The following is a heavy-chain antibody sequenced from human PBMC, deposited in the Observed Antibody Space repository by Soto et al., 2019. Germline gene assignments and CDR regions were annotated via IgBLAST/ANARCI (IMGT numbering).Heavy chain of an antibody. J-gene: IGHJ4*02. D-gene: IGHD3-22*01. V-gene: IGHV1-45*02. CDR1: GDTLTCRY. CDR2: ITPFNGVT. CDR3: ASGRYDSSTYFES. Sequence: SVKVSCKASGDTLTCRYLHCVRQAPVQALEWMGWITPFNGVTKYAQKFQDRVAISTDRSMSTVYMELNNLRSEDTAMFYCASGRYDSSTYFESWGQGTRVTVSS.